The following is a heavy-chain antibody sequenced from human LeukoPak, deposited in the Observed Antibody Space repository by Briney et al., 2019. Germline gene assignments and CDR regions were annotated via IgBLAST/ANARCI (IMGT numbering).Heavy chain of an antibody. V-gene: IGHV3-30*18. CDR2: ISYDGSNK. Sequence: PGGSLRLSCAASGFTFSNYAMNWVRQAPGKGLEWVAVISYDGSNKYYADSVKGRFTISRDNSKNTLYLQMNSLRAEDTAVYYCAKGDGDDNSGYYYPYYMDVWGKGTTVTVSS. CDR1: GFTFSNYA. CDR3: AKGDGDDNSGYYYPYYMDV. J-gene: IGHJ6*03. D-gene: IGHD3-22*01.